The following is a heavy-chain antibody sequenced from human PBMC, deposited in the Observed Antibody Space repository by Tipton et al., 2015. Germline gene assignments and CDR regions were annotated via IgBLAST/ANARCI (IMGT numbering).Heavy chain of an antibody. D-gene: IGHD3-22*01. Sequence: TLSLTCTVSGGSVSSGSYYWSWIRQPPGKGLEWIGYIYYSGITNFNPSLKSRVTISVDTSKNQFSLHLSSVTAADTAVYYCAREVWYNDSTGYDYWGQGTLVTVSS. CDR2: IYYSGIT. V-gene: IGHV4-61*01. CDR3: AREVWYNDSTGYDY. J-gene: IGHJ4*02. CDR1: GGSVSSGSYY.